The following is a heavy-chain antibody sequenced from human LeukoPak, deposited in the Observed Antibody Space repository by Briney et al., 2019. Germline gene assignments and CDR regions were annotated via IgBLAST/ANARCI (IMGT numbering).Heavy chain of an antibody. CDR1: GFTFSSYA. Sequence: GSLRLSCAASGFTFSSYAMSWVRQAPGKGLEWVSAISGSGGSTYYAGAVKGRFTISRDNSKNTLYLQMNSLRAEDTAVYYCAKEPTRSYGSGEPSDYWGHGNLVTVSS. CDR3: AKEPTRSYGSGEPSDY. V-gene: IGHV3-23*01. J-gene: IGHJ4*01. CDR2: ISGSGGST. D-gene: IGHD3-10*01.